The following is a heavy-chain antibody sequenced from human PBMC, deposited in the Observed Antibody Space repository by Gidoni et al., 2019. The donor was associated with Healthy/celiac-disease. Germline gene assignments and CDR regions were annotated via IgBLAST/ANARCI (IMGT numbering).Heavy chain of an antibody. D-gene: IGHD2-21*02. Sequence: EVQLVESGGGLVQPGGSLRLSCAASGFTFSSYWMRWVRQAPGKGLEWVANIKQDGSEKYYVDSVKGRFTISRDNAKNSLYLQMNSLRAEDTAVYYCARDRCGGDCYHQTYYGMDVWGQGTTVTVSS. V-gene: IGHV3-7*01. J-gene: IGHJ6*02. CDR2: IKQDGSEK. CDR3: ARDRCGGDCYHQTYYGMDV. CDR1: GFTFSSYW.